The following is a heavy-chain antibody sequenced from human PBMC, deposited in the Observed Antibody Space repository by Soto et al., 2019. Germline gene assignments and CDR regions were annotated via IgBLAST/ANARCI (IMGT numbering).Heavy chain of an antibody. CDR1: GGSISSGGCY. CDR2: IYYSGST. D-gene: IGHD5-12*01. J-gene: IGHJ4*02. CDR3: ARDLEMATRTSDY. V-gene: IGHV4-31*03. Sequence: SVTMSVTCTVAGGSISSGGCYWSRNRKHPGKGLEWIGYIYYSGSTYYNPSLKSRVTISVDTSKNQFSLKLSSVTAEDTGVYYCARDLEMATRTSDYWGQGTLVTVSS.